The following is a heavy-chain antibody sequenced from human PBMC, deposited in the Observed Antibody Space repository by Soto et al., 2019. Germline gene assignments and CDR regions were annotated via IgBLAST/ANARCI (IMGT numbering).Heavy chain of an antibody. D-gene: IGHD6-19*01. J-gene: IGHJ5*02. CDR1: GGTFSSYA. Sequence: SVKVSCKASGGTFSSYAISWVRQAPGQGLEWMGGIIPIFGTANYAQKFQGRVTITADESTSTAYMELSSLRSEDTAVYYCARAVAGTFRFDPWGQGTLVTVSS. CDR3: ARAVAGTFRFDP. V-gene: IGHV1-69*13. CDR2: IIPIFGTA.